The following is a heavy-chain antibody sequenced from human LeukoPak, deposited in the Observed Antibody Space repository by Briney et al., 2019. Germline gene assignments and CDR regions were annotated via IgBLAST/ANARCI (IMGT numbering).Heavy chain of an antibody. Sequence: SQTLSLTCTVSGGSISSGDYYWSWIRQPPGKGLEWIGYIYYSGSTYYNPSLKSRVTISVDTSKNQFSLKLSSVTAADTAVYYCARELHVAGSTFYYYYGMDVWGQGTTVTVSS. D-gene: IGHD6-19*01. J-gene: IGHJ6*02. V-gene: IGHV4-30-4*01. CDR1: GGSISSGDYY. CDR2: IYYSGST. CDR3: ARELHVAGSTFYYYYGMDV.